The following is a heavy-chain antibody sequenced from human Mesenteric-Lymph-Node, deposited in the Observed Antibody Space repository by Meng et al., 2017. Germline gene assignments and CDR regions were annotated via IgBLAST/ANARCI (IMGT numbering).Heavy chain of an antibody. CDR1: GYTLTTYA. V-gene: IGHV7-4-1*02. J-gene: IGHJ1*01. Sequence: ASVKVSCKASGYTLTTYAMHWVRQAPGQGLDWMGWINTNTGDPTYAQGFTGRFVFSVDTSVSTTYLQISSLKADDTAVYYCARVKVSGEAYFHHWGQGTLVT. CDR2: INTNTGDP. CDR3: ARVKVSGEAYFHH.